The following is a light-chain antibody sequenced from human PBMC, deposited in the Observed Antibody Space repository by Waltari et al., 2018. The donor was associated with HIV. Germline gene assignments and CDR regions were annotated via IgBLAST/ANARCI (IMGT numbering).Light chain of an antibody. Sequence: DIQMTPSPSSLSASVGDRVTITCQASQDIRNCLNWFQQKPGEAPKLLIYDSSNLGPGVPSRFSGIGSGRDFTFTITSLQPEDIATYFCQQCDSLPRTFGQGTRLDIK. CDR3: QQCDSLPRT. V-gene: IGKV1-33*01. J-gene: IGKJ5*01. CDR1: QDIRNC. CDR2: DSS.